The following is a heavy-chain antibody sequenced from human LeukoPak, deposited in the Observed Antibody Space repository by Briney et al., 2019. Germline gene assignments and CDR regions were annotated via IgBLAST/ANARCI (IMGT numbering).Heavy chain of an antibody. J-gene: IGHJ4*02. CDR2: ISGGYNGDS. CDR3: ARDEKKCCSGGSCPAYFDY. D-gene: IGHD2-15*01. Sequence: GASVKVSCKTSGYNFRQYGISWVRQAPGQGLEWMAWISGGYNGDSNYALKLRGRLAMTTDTSTSTAYMELRSLRSDDTAVYYCARDEKKCCSGGSCPAYFDYWGQGTLVTVSS. CDR1: GYNFRQYG. V-gene: IGHV1-18*01.